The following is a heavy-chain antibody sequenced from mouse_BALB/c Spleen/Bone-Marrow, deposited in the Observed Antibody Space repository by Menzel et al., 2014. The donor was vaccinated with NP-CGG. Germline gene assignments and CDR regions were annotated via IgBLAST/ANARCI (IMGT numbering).Heavy chain of an antibody. D-gene: IGHD1-1*01. J-gene: IGHJ1*01. CDR3: ARSGSYYYGAYWYFDV. Sequence: QVQLQQSGPEPVEPGALVKISCRASGYTFTSYDINWVKQRPGQGLEWIGWIYPGDGSTMYNEKFKGKATLTADKSSSTAYMQLSSLTSENSAVYFCARSGSYYYGAYWYFDVWGAGTTVTVSS. CDR2: IYPGDGST. CDR1: GYTFTSYD. V-gene: IGHV1S56*01.